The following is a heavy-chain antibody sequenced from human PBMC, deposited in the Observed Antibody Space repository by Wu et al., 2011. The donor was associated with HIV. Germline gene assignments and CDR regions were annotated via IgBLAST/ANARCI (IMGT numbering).Heavy chain of an antibody. Sequence: QVQLVQSGAEVKRPGASVKVSCKASGYTFTSFDINWVRQATGQGLERMGWMNPNSDNTGFAQKFQGRVTITRNTSINTAYMELSSLRSEDTAVYFCARGGDCGGDCYGVDYVGPREPVVTVSS. D-gene: IGHD2-21*02. J-gene: IGHJ4*02. CDR3: ARGGDCGGDCYGVDY. V-gene: IGHV1-8*03. CDR2: MNPNSDNT. CDR1: GYTFTSFD.